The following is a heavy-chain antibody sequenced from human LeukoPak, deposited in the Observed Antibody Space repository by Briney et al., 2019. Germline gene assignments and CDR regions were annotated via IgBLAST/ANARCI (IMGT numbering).Heavy chain of an antibody. CDR1: GGSISSSNW. Sequence: SGTLSLTCAVSGGSISSSNWWSWVRQPPGKGLEWIGEIYHSGSTNYNPSLKSRVTISVDKSKNQFSLELSSVTAADTAVYYCARPIVPTASDAFDIWGQGTMVTVSS. CDR2: IYHSGST. CDR3: ARPIVPTASDAFDI. J-gene: IGHJ3*02. V-gene: IGHV4-4*02. D-gene: IGHD2-2*01.